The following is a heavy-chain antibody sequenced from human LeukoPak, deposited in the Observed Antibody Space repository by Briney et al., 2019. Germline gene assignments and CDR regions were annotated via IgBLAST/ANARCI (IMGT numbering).Heavy chain of an antibody. CDR3: ARGLRGWLLSDYFDY. CDR2: ISSSGSTI. V-gene: IGHV3-48*03. D-gene: IGHD3-9*01. Sequence: GGSLRLSCAASGFTFSSYEMNWVRQAPGKGLEWVSYISSSGSTIYYAASVKGRFTISRDNAKNSMYLQVNTLRAEDTAVYYCARGLRGWLLSDYFDYWGQGTLVTVSS. J-gene: IGHJ4*02. CDR1: GFTFSSYE.